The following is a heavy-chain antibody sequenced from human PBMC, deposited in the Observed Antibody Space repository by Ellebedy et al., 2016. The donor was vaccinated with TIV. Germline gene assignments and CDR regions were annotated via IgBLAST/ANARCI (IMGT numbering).Heavy chain of an antibody. CDR3: ARSTTVTWAFDI. J-gene: IGHJ3*02. CDR1: GYTFTSYY. Sequence: AASVKVSCKASGYTFTSYYMHWMRQAPVQGLEWMGIINPSGGSTIYAPKLQGRVTITRDTSASTAYMEVSSLRSEDTAVYYCARSTTVTWAFDIWGQGTMVTVSS. CDR2: INPSGGST. V-gene: IGHV1-46*04. D-gene: IGHD4-17*01.